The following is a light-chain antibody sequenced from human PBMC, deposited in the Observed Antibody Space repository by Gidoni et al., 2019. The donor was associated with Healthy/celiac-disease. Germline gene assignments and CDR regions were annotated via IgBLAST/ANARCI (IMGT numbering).Light chain of an antibody. CDR2: QDS. CDR3: QAWDSSYVV. CDR1: KLGDKY. Sequence: YELTQPPSGSVPPGQTASIPCSGDKLGDKYACWYQQKPGQSPVLVIYQDSKRPSGIPERFSGSNSGNTATLTIRGTQAMDEADYYCQAWDSSYVVFGGGTKLTVL. V-gene: IGLV3-1*01. J-gene: IGLJ2*01.